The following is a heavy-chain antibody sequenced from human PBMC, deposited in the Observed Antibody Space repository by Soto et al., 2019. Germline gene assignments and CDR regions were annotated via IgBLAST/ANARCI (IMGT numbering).Heavy chain of an antibody. CDR1: VFPFADYT. D-gene: IGHD6-6*01. V-gene: IGHV3-43*01. CDR2: ISWDGGST. CDR3: AKDTSSIAARQFDY. Sequence: GGSLRLSCAASVFPFADYTMHWVRQAPGKGLEWVSLISWDGGSTYYADSVKGRFTISRDNSKNSLYLQMNSLRTEDTALYYCAKDTSSIAARQFDYWGQGTLVTVSS. J-gene: IGHJ4*02.